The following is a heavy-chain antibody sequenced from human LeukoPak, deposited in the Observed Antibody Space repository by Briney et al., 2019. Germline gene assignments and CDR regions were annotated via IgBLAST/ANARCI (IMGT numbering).Heavy chain of an antibody. V-gene: IGHV1-69*13. J-gene: IGHJ6*03. Sequence: SVKVSCKASGYTFTSYGISWVRQAPGQGLEWMGGIIPIFGTTNYAQKFQGRVTITADESTSTAYIELSSLRSEDTAVYYCARGHIGDYMDVWGKGTTVTVSS. CDR2: IIPIFGTT. D-gene: IGHD2-21*01. CDR3: ARGHIGDYMDV. CDR1: GYTFTSYG.